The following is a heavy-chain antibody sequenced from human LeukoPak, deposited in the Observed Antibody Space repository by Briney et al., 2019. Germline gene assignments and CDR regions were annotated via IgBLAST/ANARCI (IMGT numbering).Heavy chain of an antibody. CDR1: GYTFTVYH. V-gene: IGHV1-2*02. CDR2: INPDSGVT. D-gene: IGHD2-21*02. CDR3: ALVTSGNWWFDP. J-gene: IGHJ5*02. Sequence: ASVKVSCKASGYTFTVYHVHWVRQAPGQGLEWMGWINPDSGVTNYAQNLQARVTMTRDTSISTVFLDLSSLRSDDTAVYYCALVTSGNWWFDPWGQGTLVTVSS.